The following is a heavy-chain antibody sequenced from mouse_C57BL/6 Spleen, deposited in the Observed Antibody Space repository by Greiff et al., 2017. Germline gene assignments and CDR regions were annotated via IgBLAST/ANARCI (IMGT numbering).Heavy chain of an antibody. CDR3: ARGDGYYEDAMDY. CDR1: GYTFTTYP. D-gene: IGHD2-3*01. J-gene: IGHJ4*01. CDR2: FHPYNDDT. V-gene: IGHV1-47*01. Sequence: VKLQESGAELVKPGASVKMSCKASGYTFTTYPIEWMKQNHGKSLEWIGNFHPYNDDTKYNEKFKGKATLTVEKSSSTVYLELSRLTSDDSAVYYCARGDGYYEDAMDYWGQGTSVTVSS.